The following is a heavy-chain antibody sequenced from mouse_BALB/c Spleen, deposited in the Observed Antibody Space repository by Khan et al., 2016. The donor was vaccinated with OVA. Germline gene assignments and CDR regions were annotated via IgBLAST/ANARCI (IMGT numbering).Heavy chain of an antibody. V-gene: IGHV2-3*01. CDR1: GFSLSSNG. CDR2: IWGDGST. D-gene: IGHD1-1*01. J-gene: IGHJ4*01. Sequence: QVQLKESGPGLVAPSQSLSITCTVSGFSLSSNGVSWVRKPPGKGLEWLGVIWGDGSTNYHSTLKSRLIISKDNSKSQVFLKLNSLQTDDTATYYCAKFTPDYYSMDYRGQGTSVTVTS. CDR3: AKFTPDYYSMDY.